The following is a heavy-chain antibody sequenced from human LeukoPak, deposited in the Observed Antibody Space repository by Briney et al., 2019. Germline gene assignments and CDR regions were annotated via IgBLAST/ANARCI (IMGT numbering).Heavy chain of an antibody. CDR1: GFAFSSNW. CDR2: IKQDGSEQ. D-gene: IGHD3-3*01. Sequence: GRPLRLSGAASGFAFSSNWMSWVARAPGKGLGWVDNIKQDGSEQYSVDSVKGRFTISPANPKNSLTLKMNSLRAENTAAYYCARRGGGYDFWSGYRRWGQGTLVTVYS. CDR3: ARRGGGYDFWSGYRR. V-gene: IGHV3-7*05. J-gene: IGHJ4*02.